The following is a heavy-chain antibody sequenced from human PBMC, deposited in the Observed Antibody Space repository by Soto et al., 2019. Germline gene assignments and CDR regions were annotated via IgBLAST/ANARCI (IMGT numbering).Heavy chain of an antibody. CDR2: IYYSGST. CDR3: ARDPSGSGPNFDY. J-gene: IGHJ4*02. V-gene: IGHV4-30-4*02. Sequence: SDTLSVTCTVSGGSISSGDYYWSWIRQPPGKGLEWIGYIYYSGSTNYNPSLKSRVTISVDKSKNQFSLKLSSVTAADTAVYYCARDPSGSGPNFDYWGQGALVTVSS. CDR1: GGSISSGDYY. D-gene: IGHD3-10*01.